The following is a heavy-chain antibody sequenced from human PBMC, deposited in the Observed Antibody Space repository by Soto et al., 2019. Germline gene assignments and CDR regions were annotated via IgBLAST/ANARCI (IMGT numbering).Heavy chain of an antibody. CDR2: IYYSGST. CDR3: ARQVGGWAPWYFDY. CDR1: GGSISSYY. Sequence: SETLSLTCTVSGGSISSYYWSWIRQPPGKGLKWIGYIYYSGSTNYNPSLKSRVTISVDTSKNQFSLKLSSVTAADTAVYYCARQVGGWAPWYFDYWGQGTLVTVSS. J-gene: IGHJ4*02. V-gene: IGHV4-59*08. D-gene: IGHD6-19*01.